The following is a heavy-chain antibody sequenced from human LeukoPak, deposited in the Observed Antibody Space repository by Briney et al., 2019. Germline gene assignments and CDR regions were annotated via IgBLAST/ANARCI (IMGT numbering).Heavy chain of an antibody. CDR3: ARLAVAGTRIDY. CDR1: GGSISSSSYY. D-gene: IGHD6-19*01. CDR2: IYYSGST. J-gene: IGHJ4*02. Sequence: SETLSLTCTVSGGSISSSSYYWGWIRQPPGKGLEWIGSIYYSGSTYYNPSLKSRVTISVDTSKNQFSLKLSSVTAADTAVYYCARLAVAGTRIDYWGQGTLVTVSS. V-gene: IGHV4-39*01.